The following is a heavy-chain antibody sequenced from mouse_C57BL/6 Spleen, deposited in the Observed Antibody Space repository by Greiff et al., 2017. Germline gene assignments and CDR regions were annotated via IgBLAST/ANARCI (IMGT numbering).Heavy chain of an antibody. V-gene: IGHV3-6*01. CDR3: ARETDYYGSSY. D-gene: IGHD1-1*01. Sequence: EVKLMESGPGLVKPSQSLSLTCSVTGYSITSGYYWNWIRQFPGNKLEWMGYISYDGSNNYNPSLKNRISITRDTSKNQFFLKLNSVTTEDTATYYCARETDYYGSSYWGQGTTRTVSS. CDR1: GYSITSGYY. J-gene: IGHJ2*01. CDR2: ISYDGSN.